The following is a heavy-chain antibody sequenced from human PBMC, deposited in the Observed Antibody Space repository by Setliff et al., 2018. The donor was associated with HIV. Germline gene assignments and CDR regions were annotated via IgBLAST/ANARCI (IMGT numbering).Heavy chain of an antibody. J-gene: IGHJ4*02. CDR1: GGTFTT. V-gene: IGHV1-69*05. CDR3: ASLGYSYGPDFDY. CDR2: IIPIFGTA. Sequence: SVKVSCKASGGTFTTITWVRQAPGQGLEWMGGIIPIFGTANYAQKFQGRVTITTDESTSTAYMELSSLRSEDTAVYYCASLGYSYGPDFDYWGQGTLVTVSS. D-gene: IGHD5-18*01.